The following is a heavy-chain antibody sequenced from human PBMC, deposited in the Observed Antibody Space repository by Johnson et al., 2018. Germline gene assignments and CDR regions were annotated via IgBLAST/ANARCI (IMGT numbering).Heavy chain of an antibody. Sequence: VQLQESGGGLVQPGGSLRLSCAASGFTFSSYWMHWVRQAPGKGLVWVSRINSDGSSTSYADSVKGRFTISRDNAKNTLYLQLNSLRAEDTAVYYCAREVPTVTSPYYSGMDVWGQGTTVTVSS. D-gene: IGHD4-17*01. V-gene: IGHV3-74*01. CDR3: AREVPTVTSPYYSGMDV. CDR1: GFTFSSYW. J-gene: IGHJ6*02. CDR2: INSDGSST.